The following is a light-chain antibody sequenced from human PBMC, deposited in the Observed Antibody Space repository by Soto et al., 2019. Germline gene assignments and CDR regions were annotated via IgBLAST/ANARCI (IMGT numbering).Light chain of an antibody. CDR3: CSYAGSSTYV. V-gene: IGLV2-23*02. CDR1: SSDVGSYNL. CDR2: EVS. Sequence: QSVLTQPASVSGSPGQSITISCTGTSSDVGSYNLVSWYQQHPGKAPKVMIYEVSKRPSGVPNRFSGSKSGNTASLTISRLQAEDEADYYCCSYAGSSTYVFGTGTKLTVL. J-gene: IGLJ1*01.